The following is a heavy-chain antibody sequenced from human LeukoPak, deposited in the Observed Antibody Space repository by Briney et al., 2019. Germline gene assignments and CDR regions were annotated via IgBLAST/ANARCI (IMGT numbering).Heavy chain of an antibody. D-gene: IGHD1-26*01. Sequence: PGGSLTVSCAASGFTFSGCAMSWVRQAPGKGLEWVSTVTDNGGSTFYADSVKGRFTISRDNSKDTLYLQMNSLRAEDAAVYYCAKRTSWVDYWGQGTLVTAAS. CDR1: GFTFSGCA. J-gene: IGHJ4*02. CDR2: VTDNGGST. V-gene: IGHV3-23*01. CDR3: AKRTSWVDY.